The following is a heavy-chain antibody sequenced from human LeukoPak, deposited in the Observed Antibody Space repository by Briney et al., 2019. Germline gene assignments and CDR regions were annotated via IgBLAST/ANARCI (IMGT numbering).Heavy chain of an antibody. J-gene: IGHJ4*02. V-gene: IGHV4-34*01. Sequence: PSETLSLTCAVYGGSFSGYYWSWIRQPPGKGLEWIGKINHSGSTNYNPSLKSRVTISVDTSKNQFSLKLSSVTAADTAVYYCARGYYDSSGPHFDYWGQGTLVTVSS. CDR1: GGSFSGYY. D-gene: IGHD3-22*01. CDR2: INHSGST. CDR3: ARGYYDSSGPHFDY.